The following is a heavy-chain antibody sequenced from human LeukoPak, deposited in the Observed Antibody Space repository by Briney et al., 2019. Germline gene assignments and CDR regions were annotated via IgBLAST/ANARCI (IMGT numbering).Heavy chain of an antibody. V-gene: IGHV4-59*08. CDR3: ARHPFFAPFDY. D-gene: IGHD3-3*01. Sequence: KTSETLSLTCTVSGASVTSDYWSWIRQPPGKGLEWIGYIYVSGNTNYNPSLKSRVTISLDTSKNHFSLKLTSVTAADTAVYYCARHPFFAPFDYWGVGTLVTVSS. CDR1: GASVTSDY. CDR2: IYVSGNT. J-gene: IGHJ4*02.